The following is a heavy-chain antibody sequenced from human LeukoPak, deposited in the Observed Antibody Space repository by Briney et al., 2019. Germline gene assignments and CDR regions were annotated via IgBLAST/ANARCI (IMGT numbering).Heavy chain of an antibody. CDR1: GFTVSSNY. Sequence: GGSLRLSCAASGFTVSSNYMSWLRQAPGKGLEWVSVIYSGGSTYYADSVKGRFTISRDNSKNTLYLQMNSLRAEDTAVYYCARASSLLWFGEFPGGGFDYWGQGTLVTVSS. J-gene: IGHJ4*02. V-gene: IGHV3-66*01. CDR2: IYSGGST. D-gene: IGHD3-10*01. CDR3: ARASSLLWFGEFPGGGFDY.